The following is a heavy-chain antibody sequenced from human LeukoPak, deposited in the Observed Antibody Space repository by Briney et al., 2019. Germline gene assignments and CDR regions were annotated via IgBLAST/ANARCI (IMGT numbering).Heavy chain of an antibody. CDR1: GGSVSSANYY. Sequence: SETLSLTCTVSGGSVSSANYYWSWIRQPPGKGLEWIGYIFYSGITKYNPSLKSRVTIAVDTSKNQFSLKLSSVTAADTAVYYCARIGSPSSPYYYGMDVWGQGTTVTVSS. CDR3: ARIGSPSSPYYYGMDV. D-gene: IGHD6-6*01. V-gene: IGHV4-61*01. CDR2: IFYSGIT. J-gene: IGHJ6*02.